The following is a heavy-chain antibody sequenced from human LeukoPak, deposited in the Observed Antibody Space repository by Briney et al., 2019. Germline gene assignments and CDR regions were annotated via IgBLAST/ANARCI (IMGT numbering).Heavy chain of an antibody. CDR3: ARGPSGSYRAEYFQH. D-gene: IGHD1-26*01. J-gene: IGHJ1*01. CDR1: GGTFSSYA. Sequence: SVKVSCKASGGTFSSYAISWVRQAPGQGLEWMAGIVPIFGTANYAQKFQGRVTITADESTRTAYMELSSLRSEDTAVYYCARGPSGSYRAEYFQHWGQGTLVTVSS. CDR2: IVPIFGTA. V-gene: IGHV1-69*13.